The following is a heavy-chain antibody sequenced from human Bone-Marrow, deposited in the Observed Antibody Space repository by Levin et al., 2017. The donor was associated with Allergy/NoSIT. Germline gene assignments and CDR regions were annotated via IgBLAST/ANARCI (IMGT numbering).Heavy chain of an antibody. D-gene: IGHD6-19*01. CDR2: MNPNSGNT. J-gene: IGHJ4*02. Sequence: GESLKISCKASGYTFTSYDINWVRQATGQGLEWMGWMNPNSGNTGYAQKFQGRVTMTRNTSISTAYMELSSLRSEDTAVYYCARGLVKEWQWLGNWGQGTLVTVSS. V-gene: IGHV1-8*01. CDR3: ARGLVKEWQWLGN. CDR1: GYTFTSYD.